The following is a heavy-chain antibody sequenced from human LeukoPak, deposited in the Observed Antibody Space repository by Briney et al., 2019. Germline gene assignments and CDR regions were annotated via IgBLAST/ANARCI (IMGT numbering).Heavy chain of an antibody. CDR1: GFTFSSYW. V-gene: IGHV3-74*01. D-gene: IGHD3-3*01. CDR2: INSDGRSA. CDR3: ARDHEWSPDY. Sequence: GGSLRLSCAASGFTFSSYWMHWVRQAPGKGLVWVARINSDGRSASYADSVKGRFTISRDNAKDTLYVQMNSLRAEDTSVYYCARDHEWSPDYWGQGTLVTVSS. J-gene: IGHJ4*02.